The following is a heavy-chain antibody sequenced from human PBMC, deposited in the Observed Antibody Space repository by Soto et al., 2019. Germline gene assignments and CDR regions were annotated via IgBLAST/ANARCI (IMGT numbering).Heavy chain of an antibody. CDR3: ARGFTEYYYDSSGYYPRL. CDR2: IYYSGST. CDR1: GGSISSGDYY. Sequence: PSETLSLTCTVSGGSISSGDYYWSWIRQPPGKGLEWIGYIYYSGSTYYNPSLKSRVTISVDTSKNQFSLKLSSVTAADTAVYYCARGFTEYYYDSSGYYPRLWGPGTMVTVSS. D-gene: IGHD3-22*01. J-gene: IGHJ4*02. V-gene: IGHV4-30-4*01.